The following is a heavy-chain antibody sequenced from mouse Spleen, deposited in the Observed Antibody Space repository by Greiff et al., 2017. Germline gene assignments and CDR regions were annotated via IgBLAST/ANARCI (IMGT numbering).Heavy chain of an antibody. V-gene: IGHV1-54*01. J-gene: IGHJ4*01. CDR1: GYAFTNYL. D-gene: IGHD1-3*01. Sequence: VQLQQSGAELVRPGTSVKVSCKASGYAFTNYLIEWVKQRPGQGLEWIGVINPGSGGTNYNEKFKGKATLTADKSSSTAYMQLSSLTSDDSAVYFCARDNYRAMDYWGQGTSVTVSS. CDR3: ARDNYRAMDY. CDR2: INPGSGGT.